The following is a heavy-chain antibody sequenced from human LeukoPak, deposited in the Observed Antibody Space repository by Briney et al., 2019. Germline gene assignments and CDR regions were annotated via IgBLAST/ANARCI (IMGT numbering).Heavy chain of an antibody. V-gene: IGHV4-38-2*02. CDR3: AREFIAGATVEY. CDR1: GYSISSGYY. Sequence: SETLSLTCTVSGYSISSGYYWGWIRQPPGKGLEWISSIYHSGRTFYNPSLKSRVTISVDTSKNQFSLKLTSVTAADTAVYYCAREFIAGATVEYWGQGTLVTVSS. CDR2: IYHSGRT. D-gene: IGHD1-26*01. J-gene: IGHJ4*02.